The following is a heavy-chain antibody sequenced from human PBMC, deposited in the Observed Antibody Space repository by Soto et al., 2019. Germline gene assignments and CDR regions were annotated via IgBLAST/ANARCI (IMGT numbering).Heavy chain of an antibody. CDR3: ARERTSKGGMDV. J-gene: IGHJ6*02. CDR1: GFTFSSDW. CDR2: IISGGSRV. V-gene: IGHV3-74*01. Sequence: QPGGSLRLSCAASGFTFSSDWMNWVRQAPGKGLEWVSRIISGGSRVSYADSVKGRFTIARDNAKNTLYLEMHSLTAEDTAVYYCARERTSKGGMDVWGQGTTVIVSS.